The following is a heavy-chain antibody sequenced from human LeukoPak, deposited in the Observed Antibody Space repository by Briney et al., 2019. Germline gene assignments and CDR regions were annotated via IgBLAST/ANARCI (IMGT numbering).Heavy chain of an antibody. CDR1: GAPVTTYPYY. CDR3: ARTPTGFPNWFDS. J-gene: IGHJ5*01. Sequence: SETLSLTCSVSGAPVTTYPYYWTWIRQPPGKGLEWIGSVTYTGNTFYNPSLQSRVTIPIDASKNQFSLNLSSVTAADTAIYFCARTPTGFPNWFDSWGRGTPVTVSS. CDR2: VTYTGNT. V-gene: IGHV4-39*07. D-gene: IGHD3-9*01.